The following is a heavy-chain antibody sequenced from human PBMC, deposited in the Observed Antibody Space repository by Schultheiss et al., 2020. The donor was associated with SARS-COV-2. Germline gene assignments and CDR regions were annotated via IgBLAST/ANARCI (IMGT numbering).Heavy chain of an antibody. J-gene: IGHJ4*02. CDR1: GFTFSSYG. D-gene: IGHD1-1*01. Sequence: GGSLRLSCAASGFTFSSYGMHWVRQAPGKGLEWVAVISYDGSNKYYADSVKGRFTISRDNSKNTLYLQMNSLRAEDTAVYYCARDLYNWNGLTDYWGQGTLVTVSS. V-gene: IGHV3-30*03. CDR2: ISYDGSNK. CDR3: ARDLYNWNGLTDY.